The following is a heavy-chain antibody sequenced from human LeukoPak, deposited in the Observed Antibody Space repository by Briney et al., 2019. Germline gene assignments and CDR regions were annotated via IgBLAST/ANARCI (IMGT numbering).Heavy chain of an antibody. CDR1: GFTFSSYA. CDR2: ISGSGGST. V-gene: IGHV3-23*01. J-gene: IGHJ4*02. Sequence: PGGSLRLSCAASGFTFSSYAMSWVRQAPGKGLEWVSAISGSGGSTYYADSVKGRFTISRDNSKNTLYLQMDSLRAEDTAVYYCAKGGYCSGGSCPLRTHFDYWGQGTLVTVSS. CDR3: AKGGYCSGGSCPLRTHFDY. D-gene: IGHD2-15*01.